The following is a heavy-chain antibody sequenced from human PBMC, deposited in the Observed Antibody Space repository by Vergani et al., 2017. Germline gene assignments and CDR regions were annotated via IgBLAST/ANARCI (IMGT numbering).Heavy chain of an antibody. D-gene: IGHD1-26*01. CDR1: GYSFTNYW. Sequence: EVQLVQSGAEVKKPGESLKISCKASGYSFTNYWIGWVRQMPGKGLEWTGIIYPGDSDTRYSPSFQGQVTISADNSISPAYLHWRSLKASDSAMYYCAREEIVGGGPANCFDPWGQGTLVTVSS. CDR2: IYPGDSDT. J-gene: IGHJ5*02. CDR3: AREEIVGGGPANCFDP. V-gene: IGHV5-51*01.